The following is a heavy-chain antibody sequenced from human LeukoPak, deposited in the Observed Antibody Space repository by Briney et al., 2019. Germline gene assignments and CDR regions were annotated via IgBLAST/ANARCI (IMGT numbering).Heavy chain of an antibody. V-gene: IGHV1-8*03. CDR3: ARGGIAAADDAFDI. D-gene: IGHD6-13*01. Sequence: ASVKVSCKASGYTFASHDINWVRQATGQGLEWMGWMNPNSGNTGYAQKFQGRVTITRNTSISTAYMELSSLRSEDTAVYYCARGGIAAADDAFDIWGQGTMVTVSS. CDR2: MNPNSGNT. CDR1: GYTFASHD. J-gene: IGHJ3*02.